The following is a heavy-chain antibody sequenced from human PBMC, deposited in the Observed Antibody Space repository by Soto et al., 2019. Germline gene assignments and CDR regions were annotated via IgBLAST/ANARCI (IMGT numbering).Heavy chain of an antibody. CDR2: ISGSGGST. CDR1: GFTFSSYA. V-gene: IGHV3-23*01. J-gene: IGHJ5*02. Sequence: GGSLRLSCAASGFTFSSYAMSWVRQAPGKGLEWVSAISGSGGSTYYADSVKGRFTISRDNSKNTLYLQMNSLRAEDTAVYYCAKDRLWYSSSWSKPYNWFDPWGQGTLVTVS. CDR3: AKDRLWYSSSWSKPYNWFDP. D-gene: IGHD6-13*01.